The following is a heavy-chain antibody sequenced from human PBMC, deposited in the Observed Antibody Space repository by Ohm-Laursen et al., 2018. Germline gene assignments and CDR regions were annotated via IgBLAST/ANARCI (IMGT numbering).Heavy chain of an antibody. V-gene: IGHV1-2*02. CDR2: INPNSGGT. CDR3: ARDYFSLVWSGSHRGGGMDV. J-gene: IGHJ6*02. Sequence: ASVKVSCKASGYTFTGYYMHWVRQAPGQGLEWMGWINPNSGGTNYAQKFQGRVTMTRDTSISTAYMELSRLRSDDTAVYYCARDYFSLVWSGSHRGGGMDVWGQGTTVTVSS. D-gene: IGHD3-3*01. CDR1: GYTFTGYY.